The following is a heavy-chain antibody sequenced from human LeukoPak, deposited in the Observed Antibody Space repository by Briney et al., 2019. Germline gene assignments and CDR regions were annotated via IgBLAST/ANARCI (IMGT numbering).Heavy chain of an antibody. CDR2: INHSGST. V-gene: IGHV4-34*01. CDR1: GGSFSGYY. CDR3: ARRRAHYYDSSGYYSRPQRAFDI. Sequence: PSETLSLTCAVYGGSFSGYYWSWIRQPPGKGLEWIGEINHSGSTNYNPSLKSRVTISVDTSKNQFSLKLSSVTAADTAVYYCARRRAHYYDSSGYYSRPQRAFDIWGQGTMVSVSS. J-gene: IGHJ3*02. D-gene: IGHD3-22*01.